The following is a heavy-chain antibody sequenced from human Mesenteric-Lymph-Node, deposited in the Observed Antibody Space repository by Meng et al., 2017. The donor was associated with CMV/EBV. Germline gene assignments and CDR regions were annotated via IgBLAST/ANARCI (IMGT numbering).Heavy chain of an antibody. CDR3: AKEGAIFGVILS. Sequence: GGSLRLSCAASGFSFRSYSMDWVRQSPGKGLEWVSSISSSSGFIYYADSVRGRFTISRDNAKNSLYLQMNSLRADDTAVYYCAKEGAIFGVILSWGQGILVTVSS. V-gene: IGHV3-21*06. J-gene: IGHJ5*02. D-gene: IGHD3-3*01. CDR2: ISSSSGFI. CDR1: GFSFRSYS.